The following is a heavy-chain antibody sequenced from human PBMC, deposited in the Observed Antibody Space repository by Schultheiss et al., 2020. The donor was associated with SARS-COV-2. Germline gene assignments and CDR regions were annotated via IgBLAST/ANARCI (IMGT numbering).Heavy chain of an antibody. CDR3: TTVTELLPQGMDV. V-gene: IGHV3-49*03. Sequence: GGSLRLSCTASGFTFGDYAMSWFRQAPGKGLEWVGFIRSKAYGGTTEYAASVKGRFTISRDDSKSIAYLQMNSLKTEDTAVYYCTTVTELLPQGMDVWGQGTTVTVSS. CDR1: GFTFGDYA. J-gene: IGHJ6*02. D-gene: IGHD1-26*01. CDR2: IRSKAYGGTT.